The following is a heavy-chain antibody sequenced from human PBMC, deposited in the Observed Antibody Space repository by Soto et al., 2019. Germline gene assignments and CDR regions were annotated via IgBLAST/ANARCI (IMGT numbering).Heavy chain of an antibody. CDR1: GGTFSSHA. J-gene: IGHJ6*02. D-gene: IGHD5-12*01. V-gene: IGHV1-69*13. CDR2: IIPIFGTT. CDR3: AKEIGWLRFYYSYGMDV. Sequence: SVKVSCKASGGTFSSHAISWVRQAPGRGLEWMGGIIPIFGTTNYAQNFRARVTSTADESTSTAYMELSSLTSEDTAVYYCAKEIGWLRFYYSYGMDVWGQGTTVTVSS.